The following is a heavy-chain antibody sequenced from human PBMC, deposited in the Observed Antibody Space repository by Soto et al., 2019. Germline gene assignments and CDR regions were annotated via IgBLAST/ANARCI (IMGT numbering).Heavy chain of an antibody. CDR3: ARDRTNSYYYYYGMDV. V-gene: IGHV3-30*03. CDR1: GFTFSRSG. D-gene: IGHD1-7*01. Sequence: GGSLRLSCVASGFTFSRSGMHWVRQAPGKGLQWVAVISYDGSRRYYADSVKGRFTISRDNAKNSLYLQMNSLRAEDTAVYYCARDRTNSYYYYYGMDVWGQGTTVTVSS. CDR2: ISYDGSRR. J-gene: IGHJ6*02.